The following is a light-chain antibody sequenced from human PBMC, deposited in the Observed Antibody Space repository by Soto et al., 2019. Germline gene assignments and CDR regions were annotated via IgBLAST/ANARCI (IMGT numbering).Light chain of an antibody. Sequence: ILTHSPATLSLSLGERATLSCRASQGISNYLAWYQQKPGQAPRLLIYDASNRATGIPAKFSGSGSGTDFTLTISSLEPEDCAVYYCQQCGNWPLTFGGGTKVDIK. V-gene: IGKV3-11*01. CDR3: QQCGNWPLT. CDR2: DAS. J-gene: IGKJ4*01. CDR1: QGISNY.